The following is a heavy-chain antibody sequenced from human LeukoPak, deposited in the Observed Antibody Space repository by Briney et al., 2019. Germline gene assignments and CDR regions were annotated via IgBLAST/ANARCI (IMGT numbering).Heavy chain of an antibody. CDR3: ASASTTGPNFLVL. V-gene: IGHV3-74*01. CDR2: SDSDGRST. Sequence: TGGALRLSCADSGYTLCSYRTHWVREAPGKGVVWVSCSDSDGRSTSFADSVRGRFTISRHNAEKALYLQMTSLRAGDTAVYFCASASTTGPNFLVLWGGGALVSVSS. D-gene: IGHD4-17*01. J-gene: IGHJ4*02. CDR1: GYTLCSYR.